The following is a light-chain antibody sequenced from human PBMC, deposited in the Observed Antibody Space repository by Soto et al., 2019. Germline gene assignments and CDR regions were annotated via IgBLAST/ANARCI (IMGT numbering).Light chain of an antibody. CDR2: GAS. CDR1: QSVSSSY. CDR3: QQYGSSRT. V-gene: IGKV3-20*01. J-gene: IGKJ1*01. Sequence: ETVLTQSPGTLSLSPGEKATLSCRASQSVSSSYLAWYQQKPGQAPRLLIYGASSRATGIPDRFSGSGSGTDFTLTFSRLEPEDFAVYYCQQYGSSRTFGQGTKVDIK.